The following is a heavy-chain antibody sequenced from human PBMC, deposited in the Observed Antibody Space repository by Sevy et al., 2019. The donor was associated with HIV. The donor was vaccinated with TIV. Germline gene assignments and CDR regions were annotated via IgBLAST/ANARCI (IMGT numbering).Heavy chain of an antibody. CDR2: IIPIFGTA. Sequence: SVTVSCKASGGTFSSYAISWVRQAPGQGLEWMGGIIPIFGTANYAQKFQGRVTITADESTSTAYMELSSLRSEDTAVYYCARVQYYYDSSGYQALSAFDIWGQGTMVTVSS. J-gene: IGHJ3*02. CDR1: GGTFSSYA. D-gene: IGHD3-22*01. V-gene: IGHV1-69*13. CDR3: ARVQYYYDSSGYQALSAFDI.